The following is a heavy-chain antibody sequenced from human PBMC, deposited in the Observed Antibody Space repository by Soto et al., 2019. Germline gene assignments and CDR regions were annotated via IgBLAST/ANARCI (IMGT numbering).Heavy chain of an antibody. V-gene: IGHV1-46*01. J-gene: IGHJ3*02. CDR2: INPSGGST. Sequence: ASVKVSCKASGYTFTSYYMHWVRLAPGQGLEWMGIINPSGGSTTYAQKFQGRVTMTRDTSTSTVYMELSSLRSEDTAVYYCARGYDSSGYYNYDVFDIWGQGTMVTVSS. D-gene: IGHD3-22*01. CDR1: GYTFTSYY. CDR3: ARGYDSSGYYNYDVFDI.